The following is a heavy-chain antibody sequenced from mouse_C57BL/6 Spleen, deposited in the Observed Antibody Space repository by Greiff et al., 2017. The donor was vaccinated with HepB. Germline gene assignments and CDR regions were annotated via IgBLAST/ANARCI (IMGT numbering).Heavy chain of an antibody. CDR1: GYSITSGYY. CDR2: ISYDGSN. Sequence: EVKLMESGPGLVKPSQSLSLTCSVTGYSITSGYYWNWIRQFPGNKLEWMGYISYDGSNNYNPSLKNRISITRDTSKNQFFLKLNSVTTEDTATYYCARWGTTVVARDWYFDVWGTGTTVTVSS. CDR3: ARWGTTVVARDWYFDV. J-gene: IGHJ1*03. V-gene: IGHV3-6*01. D-gene: IGHD1-1*01.